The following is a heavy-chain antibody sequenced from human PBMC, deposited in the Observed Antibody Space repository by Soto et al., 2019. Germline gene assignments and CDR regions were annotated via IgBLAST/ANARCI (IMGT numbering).Heavy chain of an antibody. V-gene: IGHV4-34*01. CDR1: GGSLSDYY. CDR3: ARYQWTPGAFDP. D-gene: IGHD6-19*01. J-gene: IGHJ5*02. CDR2: INHRGTT. Sequence: QVQLQQWGAGLLKPSETLSLTCAVYGGSLSDYYWNWLRQPPGKGLEWIGEINHRGTTSYNPSLKSRVDISVDTAMTQFSLKLRSVTAADTAIYYCARYQWTPGAFDPWGPGTQVTVSS.